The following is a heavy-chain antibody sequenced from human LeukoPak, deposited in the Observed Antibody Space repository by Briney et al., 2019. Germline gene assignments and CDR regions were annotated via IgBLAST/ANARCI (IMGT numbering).Heavy chain of an antibody. D-gene: IGHD3-10*01. V-gene: IGHV4-39*01. CDR3: ARRHGDYYGSGSYHPWFDP. CDR1: GGSISSSSYY. Sequence: SETLSLTCTVSGGSISSSSYYWGWIRQPPGKGLEWIGSIYYSGSTYYNPSLKSRVTISVDTSKNQFSLKLSSVTAADTAVYYCARRHGDYYGSGSYHPWFDPWGQGTLVTVSS. J-gene: IGHJ5*02. CDR2: IYYSGST.